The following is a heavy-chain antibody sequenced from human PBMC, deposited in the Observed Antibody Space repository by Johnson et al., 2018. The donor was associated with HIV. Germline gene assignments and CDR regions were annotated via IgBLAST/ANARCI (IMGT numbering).Heavy chain of an antibody. V-gene: IGHV3-7*01. J-gene: IGHJ3*02. CDR3: ATLGGTVTTRAIAQPHDAFDI. D-gene: IGHD4-17*01. CDR1: GFTFSTYW. Sequence: MQLVESGGGLVQPGGSLRLSCAASGFTFSTYWMSWVRQAPGKGLERVGSIKQDGRESYYVDSVKGRFTISRDNAKNSLYLQMNSLRAEDTAVYYCATLGGTVTTRAIAQPHDAFDIWGQGTMVTVSS. CDR2: IKQDGRES.